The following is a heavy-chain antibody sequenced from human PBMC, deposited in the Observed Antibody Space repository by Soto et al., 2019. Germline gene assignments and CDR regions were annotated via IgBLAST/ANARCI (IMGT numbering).Heavy chain of an antibody. CDR1: GFTFDTYG. D-gene: IGHD1-1*01. V-gene: IGHV3-30-3*01. CDR2: ISYEGSNT. J-gene: IGHJ6*02. CDR3: ARVTPGNNLYYFSSLDV. Sequence: QVHLVESGGGVVQPGRSLRLSCVASGFTFDTYGIHWVRQAPGKGLQWVALISYEGSNTYYADSVRGRFTISRDNSKNTLYLQINALRPEDTGVYYCARVTPGNNLYYFSSLDVWGQGTSVTVSS.